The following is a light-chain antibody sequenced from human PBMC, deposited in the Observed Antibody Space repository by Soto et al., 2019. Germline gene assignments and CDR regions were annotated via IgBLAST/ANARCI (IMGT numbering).Light chain of an antibody. J-gene: IGLJ3*02. CDR2: SNN. CDR1: SSNIGSNT. V-gene: IGLV1-44*01. Sequence: QSVLTQPPSASGTPGQRVTISCSGRSSNIGSNTVNWYQQLTGTAPKLLIYSNNQRPSGVPDRVSGSKSGTSASLAISGLQSEEEVAYYCTAWDDSLKGQVYGGGTQITVL. CDR3: TAWDDSLKGQV.